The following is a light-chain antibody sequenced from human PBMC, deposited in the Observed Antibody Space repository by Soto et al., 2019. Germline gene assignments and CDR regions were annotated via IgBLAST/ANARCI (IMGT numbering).Light chain of an antibody. V-gene: IGLV1-51*01. J-gene: IGLJ1*01. CDR3: GTWDSSLSVNV. CDR2: DNN. Sequence: AXPVQYVNISCSGISSNIGNNYVYWYQQVPGTAPKLLLYDNNKRPSGNPDRFSGSKSGTSATLGISGLQTGDEADYHCGTWDSSLSVNVYGTGTKVNVL. CDR1: SSNIGNNY.